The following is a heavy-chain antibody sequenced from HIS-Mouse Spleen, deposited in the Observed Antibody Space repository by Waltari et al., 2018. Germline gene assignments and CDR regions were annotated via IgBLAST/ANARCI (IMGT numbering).Heavy chain of an antibody. CDR3: AKASSGWLDY. J-gene: IGHJ4*02. V-gene: IGHV3-30*18. D-gene: IGHD6-19*01. CDR1: GFTFSSYG. CDR2: ISYDGSNK. Sequence: QVPLVESGGGVVQPGRYLRLACAASGFTFSSYGMPWARRAPGKGLEWVAVISYDGSNKYYADSVKGRFSISRDNSKNTLYLQMNSLRAEDTAVYYCAKASSGWLDYWGQGTLVTVSS.